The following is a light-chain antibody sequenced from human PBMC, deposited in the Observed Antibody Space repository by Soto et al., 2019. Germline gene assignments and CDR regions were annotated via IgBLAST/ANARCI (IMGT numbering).Light chain of an antibody. CDR3: QQYGGSPPFT. CDR1: QSVSSSY. J-gene: IGKJ5*01. Sequence: EIVLTQSPGTLSLSPGERATLSCRASQSVSSSYLACYQQKPGPAPRLLIYGASSRATGIPDRFSGSGSGTDFTLPISRLEPEDFALYYCQQYGGSPPFTFGQGTRLEIK. CDR2: GAS. V-gene: IGKV3-20*01.